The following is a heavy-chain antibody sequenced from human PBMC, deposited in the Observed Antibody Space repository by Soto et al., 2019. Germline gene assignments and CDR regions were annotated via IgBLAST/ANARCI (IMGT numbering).Heavy chain of an antibody. CDR3: ARVNGCSSTSCYVSYYYYGMDV. CDR2: IIHIHGIA. V-gene: IGHV1-69*02. CDR1: GGTFSSYT. Sequence: GASVKVSCKASGGTFSSYTISWVRQAPGQGLEWMGRIIHIHGIANYAQKFQGRVTITADKSTSTAYMELSSLRSEDTAVYYCARVNGCSSTSCYVSYYYYGMDVWGQGTTVTVSS. J-gene: IGHJ6*02. D-gene: IGHD2-2*01.